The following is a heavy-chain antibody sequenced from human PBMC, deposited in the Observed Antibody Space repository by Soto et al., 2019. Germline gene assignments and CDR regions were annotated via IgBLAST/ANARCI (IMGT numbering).Heavy chain of an antibody. CDR3: ARDGYKHMVNYYGMDV. J-gene: IGHJ6*02. Sequence: ASVKVSCKASGYTFTSYYMHWVRQAPGQGLEWMGIINPSGGSTSYAQKFQGRVTMTRDTSTSTVYMEPSSLRSEDTAVYYCARDGYKHMVNYYGMDVWGQGTTVTVSS. CDR2: INPSGGST. D-gene: IGHD5-12*01. CDR1: GYTFTSYY. V-gene: IGHV1-46*01.